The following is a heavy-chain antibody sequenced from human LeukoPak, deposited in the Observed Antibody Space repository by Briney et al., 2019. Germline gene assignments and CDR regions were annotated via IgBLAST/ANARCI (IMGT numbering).Heavy chain of an antibody. CDR2: IYYSGST. D-gene: IGHD3-10*01. CDR1: GGSFSGYY. J-gene: IGHJ6*02. Sequence: SETLSLTCAVYGGSFSGYYWSWIRQPPGRGLEWSGYIYYSGSTNYNPSLKSRVTISVDTSKNQFSLKLSSVTAADTAVYYCARNRRPDYGSGSYTYYYYGMDVWGQGTTVTVSS. V-gene: IGHV4-59*01. CDR3: ARNRRPDYGSGSYTYYYYGMDV.